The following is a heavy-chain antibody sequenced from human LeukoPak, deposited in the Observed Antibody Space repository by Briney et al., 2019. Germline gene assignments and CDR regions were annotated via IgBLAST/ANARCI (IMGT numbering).Heavy chain of an antibody. CDR2: IYYSGST. CDR3: SRDGYPYRFGLFDY. J-gene: IGHJ4*02. D-gene: IGHD5-18*01. Sequence: PSETLSLTCTVSGGSISSYYWSWIRQPPGKGLEWIGYIYYSGSTNYNPSLKSRGTISVDTSTNQFSLKLRSVTAADTAVYYWSRDGYPYRFGLFDYWGQGTLVTVSS. CDR1: GGSISSYY. V-gene: IGHV4-59*01.